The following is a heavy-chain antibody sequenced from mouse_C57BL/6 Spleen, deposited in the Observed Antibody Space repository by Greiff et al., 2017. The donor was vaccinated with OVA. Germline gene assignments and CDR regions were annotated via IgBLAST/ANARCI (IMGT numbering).Heavy chain of an antibody. CDR2: IWRGGST. D-gene: IGHD1-1*01. CDR1: GFSLTSYG. J-gene: IGHJ4*01. V-gene: IGHV2-5*01. CDR3: AKTDGNYGSSPSYYAMDY. Sequence: QVQLKQSGPGLVQPSQSLSITCTVSGFSLTSYGVHWVRQSPGKGLEWLGVIWRGGSTDYNAAFMSRLSITKDNSKSQVFFKMNSLQADDTAIYYCAKTDGNYGSSPSYYAMDYWGQGTSVTVSS.